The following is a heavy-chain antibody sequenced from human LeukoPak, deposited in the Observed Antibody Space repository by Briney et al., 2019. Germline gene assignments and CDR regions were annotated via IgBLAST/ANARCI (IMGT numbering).Heavy chain of an antibody. Sequence: SETLSLTCTVSGGSISSSSYYWGWIRQSPGKGLEWIGSVYYSGSTYYNPSLKSRVTMSVDTSKNQFSLKLSSVTAADTAVYYCARDMYYYGSGSYRFDYWGQGTLVTVSS. D-gene: IGHD3-10*01. CDR2: VYYSGST. J-gene: IGHJ4*02. CDR1: GGSISSSSYY. V-gene: IGHV4-39*07. CDR3: ARDMYYYGSGSYRFDY.